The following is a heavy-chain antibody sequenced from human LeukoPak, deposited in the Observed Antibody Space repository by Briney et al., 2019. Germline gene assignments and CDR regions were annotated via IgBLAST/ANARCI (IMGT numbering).Heavy chain of an antibody. CDR1: GDSVSSNSAA. CDR2: TYYKSKWYN. J-gene: IGHJ4*02. CDR3: AKGDGGNFDY. V-gene: IGHV6-1*01. D-gene: IGHD4-23*01. Sequence: SQTLSLTCVISGDSVSSNSAAWNWIRQSPSRGLEWLGRTYYKSKWYNNYAVSVKSRITIKPDTSKNQFSLQLNSVTPEDTAVYYCAKGDGGNFDYWGQGTLVTVSS.